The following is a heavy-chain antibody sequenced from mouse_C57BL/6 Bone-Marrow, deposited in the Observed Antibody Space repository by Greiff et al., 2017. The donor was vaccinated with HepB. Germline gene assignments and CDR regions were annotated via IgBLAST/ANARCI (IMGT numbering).Heavy chain of an antibody. CDR1: GFTFTDYY. Sequence: VQLKESGGGLVQPGGSLSLSCAASGFTFTDYYMSWVRQPPGKALEWLGFIRNKANGYTTEYSASVKGRFTISRDNSQSILYLQMNALRAEDSATYYCARKGYYGSSPWYFDVWGTGTTLTVSS. CDR2: IRNKANGYTT. V-gene: IGHV7-3*01. J-gene: IGHJ1*03. D-gene: IGHD1-1*01. CDR3: ARKGYYGSSPWYFDV.